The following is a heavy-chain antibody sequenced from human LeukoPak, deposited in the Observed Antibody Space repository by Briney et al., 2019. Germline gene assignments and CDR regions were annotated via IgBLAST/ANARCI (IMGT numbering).Heavy chain of an antibody. V-gene: IGHV4-34*01. Sequence: SETLSLTCAVYGGSFSGYYWSWIRQPPGKGLEWIGEINHSGSTNYNPSLKSRVTISVDTSKNQFSLKLSSVTAADTAVYYCARGRGLDSGQGTLVTVSS. J-gene: IGHJ4*02. CDR3: ARGRGLD. CDR1: GGSFSGYY. CDR2: INHSGST.